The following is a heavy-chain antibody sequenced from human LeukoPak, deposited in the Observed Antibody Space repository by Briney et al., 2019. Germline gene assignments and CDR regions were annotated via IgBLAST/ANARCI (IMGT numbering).Heavy chain of an antibody. V-gene: IGHV3-33*05. Sequence: GGSLRLSCAASGFTFSSYGMHWVRQAPGKGLEWITAIQYDGSKTYYADSVKGRFTISRDQSKNTLDLQMSSLRAEDTAMYYCARDSCSSPSCFDFWGRGTLVTVSS. CDR1: GFTFSSYG. D-gene: IGHD2-2*01. CDR2: IQYDGSKT. CDR3: ARDSCSSPSCFDF. J-gene: IGHJ4*02.